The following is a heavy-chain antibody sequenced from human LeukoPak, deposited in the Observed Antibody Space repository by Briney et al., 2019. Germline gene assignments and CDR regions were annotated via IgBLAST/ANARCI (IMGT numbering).Heavy chain of an antibody. Sequence: GGSLRLSCAASGFTFSSYSMNWVRQAPGKGLEWVANIKQDGSEKYYVDSVKGRFTISRDNAKNSLYLQMNSLRAEDTAVYYCARDPRYCSSTSCHDAFDIWGQGTMVTVSS. D-gene: IGHD2-2*01. V-gene: IGHV3-7*01. CDR3: ARDPRYCSSTSCHDAFDI. CDR2: IKQDGSEK. CDR1: GFTFSSYS. J-gene: IGHJ3*02.